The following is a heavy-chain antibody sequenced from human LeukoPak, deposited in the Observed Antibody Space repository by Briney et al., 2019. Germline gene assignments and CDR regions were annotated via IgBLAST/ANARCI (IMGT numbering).Heavy chain of an antibody. J-gene: IGHJ6*03. CDR2: IYYSGST. D-gene: IGHD6-19*01. CDR1: GGSIRSSTDY. V-gene: IGHV4-39*07. Sequence: PSETLSLTCTVSGGSIRSSTDYWGWIRQPPGKELEWIGSIYYSGSTYYNPSLKSRVTISVDTSKNQFSVKLSSVTAADTAVYFCARTQEAGYSSGRYDSYYYYYMDVWGKGTTVTISS. CDR3: ARTQEAGYSSGRYDSYYYYYMDV.